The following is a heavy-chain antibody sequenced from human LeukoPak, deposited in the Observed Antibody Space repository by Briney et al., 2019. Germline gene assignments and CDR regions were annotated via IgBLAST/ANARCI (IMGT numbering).Heavy chain of an antibody. J-gene: IGHJ4*02. V-gene: IGHV3-21*01. CDR2: ISSSSSYI. CDR3: ARAGYYYDSSGYHYYFDY. Sequence: GGSLRLSCAAPGFTFSSYSMNWVRQAPGKGLEWVSSISSSSSYIYYADSVKGRFTISRDNAKNSLYLQMNSLRAEDTAVYYCARAGYYYDSSGYHYYFDYWGQGTLVTVSS. CDR1: GFTFSSYS. D-gene: IGHD3-22*01.